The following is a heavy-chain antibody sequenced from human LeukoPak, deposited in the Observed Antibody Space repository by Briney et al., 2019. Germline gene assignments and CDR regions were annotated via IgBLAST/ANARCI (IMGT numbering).Heavy chain of an antibody. D-gene: IGHD4-17*01. CDR2: MNPNSGNT. CDR3: ARAPTTPSRFDY. Sequence: ASVKVSCKASGYTFTSYDINWVRQDTGQGLEWMGWMNPNSGNTGYAQKFQGRVTMTRNTSISTAYMELSSLRSEDTAVYYCARAPTTPSRFDYWGQGTLVTVSS. V-gene: IGHV1-8*01. CDR1: GYTFTSYD. J-gene: IGHJ4*02.